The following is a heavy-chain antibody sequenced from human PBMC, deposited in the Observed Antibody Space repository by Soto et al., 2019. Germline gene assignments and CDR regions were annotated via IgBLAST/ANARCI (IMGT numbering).Heavy chain of an antibody. V-gene: IGHV4-34*01. Sequence: PSETLSLTCAVYGGSFSGYYWSWIRQPPGKGLEWIGEINHSGSTNYNPSLKSRVTISVDTSKNQFSLKLSSVTAADTAVYYCARLPSYYDSSGYDYWGQGTLVTVSS. CDR2: INHSGST. CDR3: ARLPSYYDSSGYDY. CDR1: GGSFSGYY. J-gene: IGHJ4*02. D-gene: IGHD3-22*01.